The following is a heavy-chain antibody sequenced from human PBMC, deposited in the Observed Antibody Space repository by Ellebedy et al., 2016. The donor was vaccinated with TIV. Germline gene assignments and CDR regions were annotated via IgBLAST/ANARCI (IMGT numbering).Heavy chain of an antibody. CDR1: GYSFTSYW. J-gene: IGHJ4*02. D-gene: IGHD3-3*01. V-gene: IGHV5-51*01. Sequence: GESLKISCKGSGYSFTSYWIGWVRQMPGKGLEWMGIIYTGDSDTRYSPSFQGQVTISADKSISTAYLQWSSLKASDTAMYYCARQTAYYDFWSGYYTTSPEEGFDYWGQGTLVTVSS. CDR3: ARQTAYYDFWSGYYTTSPEEGFDY. CDR2: IYTGDSDT.